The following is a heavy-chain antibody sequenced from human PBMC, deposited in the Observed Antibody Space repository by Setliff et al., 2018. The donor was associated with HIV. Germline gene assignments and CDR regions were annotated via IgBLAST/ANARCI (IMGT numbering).Heavy chain of an antibody. D-gene: IGHD3-22*01. CDR1: GGSISSGGYY. Sequence: SETLSLTCTVSGGSISSGGYYWNWIRQHPRKGLEWIGYIYDTGSTYYKQSLQLRVTREVEKSKTQFSLRLTSMTEADTAVFYCARGPQNYHDGHRAFD. CDR3: ARGPQNYHDGHRAFD. CDR2: IYDTGST. V-gene: IGHV4-31*03. J-gene: IGHJ3*02.